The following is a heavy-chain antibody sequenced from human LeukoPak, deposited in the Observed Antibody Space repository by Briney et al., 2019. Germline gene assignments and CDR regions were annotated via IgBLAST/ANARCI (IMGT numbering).Heavy chain of an antibody. D-gene: IGHD5-24*01. Sequence: SETLSLTCAVYGESFSGCYWSWIRQPPGKGLEWIGEINQSGSTNYNPSLKSRVTISVDTSKNQFSLKLTSVTAADTAVYYCARVHEAEMATIVVGNYGMDVWGQGTTVTVSS. CDR1: GESFSGCY. J-gene: IGHJ6*02. CDR3: ARVHEAEMATIVVGNYGMDV. V-gene: IGHV4-34*01. CDR2: INQSGST.